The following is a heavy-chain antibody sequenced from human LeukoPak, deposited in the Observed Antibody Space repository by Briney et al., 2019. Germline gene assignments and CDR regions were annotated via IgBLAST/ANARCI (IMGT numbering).Heavy chain of an antibody. CDR3: ARESRNCGGDCYVDY. J-gene: IGHJ4*02. D-gene: IGHD2-21*02. V-gene: IGHV1-69*06. CDR1: GGTFSSYA. CDR2: IIPIFGTA. Sequence: GASVKVSCKASGGTFSSYAISWVRQAPGQGLEWMGGIIPIFGTANYAQKFQGRVTITADKSTSTAYMELSSLRSEDTAVYYCARESRNCGGDCYVDYWGQGTLVTVSS.